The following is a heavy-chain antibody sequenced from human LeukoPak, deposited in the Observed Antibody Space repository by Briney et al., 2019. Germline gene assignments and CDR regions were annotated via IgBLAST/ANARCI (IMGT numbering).Heavy chain of an antibody. CDR3: ASDTMVRGVPILHYFDY. D-gene: IGHD3-10*01. J-gene: IGHJ4*02. CDR2: IIPIFGTA. CDR1: GGTFSSYA. V-gene: IGHV1-69*13. Sequence: GASVKVSCKASGGTFSSYAISWVRQAPGQGLEWMGGIIPIFGTANYAQKFQGRVTITADESTSTAYMELSSLRSEDTAVYYCASDTMVRGVPILHYFDYWGQGTLVTVSS.